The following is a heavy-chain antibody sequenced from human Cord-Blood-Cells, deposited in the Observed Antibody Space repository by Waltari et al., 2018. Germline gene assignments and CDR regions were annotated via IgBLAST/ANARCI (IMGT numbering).Heavy chain of an antibody. CDR3: TTYFSSGSYYFDY. Sequence: EVQLVESGGGLVKPGGSLRLSCAASGFTFSNAWMSWVRQAPGKGLEWVGRIKSKTDGGTTDYAAPVKGRFTISRDDSKNTLYLQMNSLKTEDTAVYYCTTYFSSGSYYFDYRGQGTLVTVSS. V-gene: IGHV3-15*01. CDR2: IKSKTDGGTT. CDR1: GFTFSNAW. J-gene: IGHJ4*02. D-gene: IGHD1-26*01.